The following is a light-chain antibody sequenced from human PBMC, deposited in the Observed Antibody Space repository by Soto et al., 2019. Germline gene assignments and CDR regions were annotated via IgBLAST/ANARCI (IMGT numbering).Light chain of an antibody. CDR1: SSDVGSSNG. CDR3: ISYTSSITWV. CDR2: DVS. J-gene: IGLJ1*01. Sequence: QSVLTQPPSVSGSPGQSVTISCTGTSSDVGSSNGVSWYQQPPGTAPKLMIYDVSNRPSRVPDRFSGSKSGNTASLTISGVQVEDEANDYWISYTSSITWVFGIGTRVT. V-gene: IGLV2-18*02.